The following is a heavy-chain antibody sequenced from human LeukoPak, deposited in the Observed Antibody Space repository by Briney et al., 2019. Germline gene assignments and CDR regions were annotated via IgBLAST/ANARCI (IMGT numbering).Heavy chain of an antibody. CDR1: GGSISSYF. CDR3: ARHTLTSRGPFDY. J-gene: IGHJ4*02. CDR2: ISYSGST. V-gene: IGHV4-59*08. D-gene: IGHD2-2*01. Sequence: SETLSLTCSVSGGSISSYFWNWIRQPXXXXXEXIGYISYSGSTSYNTSLKSRVTISVDTSKNQLSLKLSSVTAADTAVYYCARHTLTSRGPFDYWGQGTLVTVSS.